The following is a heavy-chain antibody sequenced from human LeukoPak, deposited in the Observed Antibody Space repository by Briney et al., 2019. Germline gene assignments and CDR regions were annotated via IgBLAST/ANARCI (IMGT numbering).Heavy chain of an antibody. CDR2: INPNSGDT. D-gene: IGHD5-12*01. V-gene: IGHV1-2*02. Sequence: GASVKVSCKASGYAFTSYYIQWVRQAPGQGLECMGWINPNSGDTHFARNFQDTVTMTRDTSITTVYMSLTRLTSADTAVYYCARVSRSRGLRGAFDIWGQGTMVTVSS. CDR1: GYAFTSYY. J-gene: IGHJ3*02. CDR3: ARVSRSRGLRGAFDI.